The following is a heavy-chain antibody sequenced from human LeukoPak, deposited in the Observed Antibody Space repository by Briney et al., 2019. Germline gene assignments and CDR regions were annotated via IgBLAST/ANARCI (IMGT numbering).Heavy chain of an antibody. Sequence: SETLSLTCAVYGGSFSGYYWSWIRQPPGKGLEWIGEINHSGSTNYNPSLKSRVTISVDTSKNQFSLKLSSVTAADTAVYYCAREILGGSGYVNWGQGTLVTVSS. CDR1: GGSFSGYY. CDR3: AREILGGSGYVN. J-gene: IGHJ4*02. V-gene: IGHV4-34*01. CDR2: INHSGST. D-gene: IGHD5-12*01.